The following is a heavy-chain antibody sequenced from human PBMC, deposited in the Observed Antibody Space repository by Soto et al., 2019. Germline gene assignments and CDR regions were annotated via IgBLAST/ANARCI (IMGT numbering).Heavy chain of an antibody. V-gene: IGHV1-46*01. CDR3: ARPAGRLANWFDP. Sequence: ASVKVSCQASGYTFTDYRMIWVRQAPGQGLEWMGIINPSGGSTNYAPNFQGRVTLTRDSFTSTVYMELSNLRSEDTAVYYCARPAGRLANWFDPWGQGTLVTVSS. CDR2: INPSGGST. CDR1: GYTFTDYR. D-gene: IGHD6-13*01. J-gene: IGHJ5*02.